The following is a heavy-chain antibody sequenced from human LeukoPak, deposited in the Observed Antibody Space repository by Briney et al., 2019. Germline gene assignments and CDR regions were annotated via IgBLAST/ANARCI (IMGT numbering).Heavy chain of an antibody. V-gene: IGHV3-48*03. J-gene: IGHJ4*02. CDR3: ARDGDYAQDFDY. CDR2: ISTSGSTI. D-gene: IGHD4-17*01. CDR1: GFTFSSYE. Sequence: GGSLRLSCAASGFTFSSYEMNWVRQAPGKGLEWISYISTSGSTIYYADSVKGRFTISRDNAKNSLYPQMNSLRAEDTAVYFCARDGDYAQDFDYWGQGTLVTVSS.